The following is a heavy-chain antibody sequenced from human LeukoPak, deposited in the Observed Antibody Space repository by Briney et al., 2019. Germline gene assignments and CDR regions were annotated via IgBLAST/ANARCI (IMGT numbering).Heavy chain of an antibody. V-gene: IGHV3-11*01. Sequence: GGSLSLCCAASGFTFSDYYMSWIRQDPGKGLEWVSYISSSGSTIYYADSVKGRFTISRDNAKNSLYLQMNSLRAEDTAVYYCARDRLRIFGVVTYMFDYWGQGTLVTVSS. CDR3: ARDRLRIFGVVTYMFDY. D-gene: IGHD3-3*01. J-gene: IGHJ4*02. CDR1: GFTFSDYY. CDR2: ISSSGSTI.